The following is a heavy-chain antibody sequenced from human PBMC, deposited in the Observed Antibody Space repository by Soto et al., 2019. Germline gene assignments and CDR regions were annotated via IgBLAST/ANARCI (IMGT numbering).Heavy chain of an antibody. D-gene: IGHD3-10*01. CDR1: GSSISSSSYY. Sequence: SETLSLTCTVSGSSISSSSYYSGWIRQPPGKGLEWIGSIYYSGSTYYNPSLKSRVTISVDTSKNQFSLKLSSVTAADTAVYYCARSQITMVRGAAKYYGMDVWGQGTTVTVSS. CDR2: IYYSGST. V-gene: IGHV4-39*01. J-gene: IGHJ6*02. CDR3: ARSQITMVRGAAKYYGMDV.